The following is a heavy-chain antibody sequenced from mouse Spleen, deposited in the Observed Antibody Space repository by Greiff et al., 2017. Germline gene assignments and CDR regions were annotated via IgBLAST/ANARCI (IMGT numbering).Heavy chain of an antibody. CDR2: ISSGGSYT. J-gene: IGHJ3*01. Sequence: EVQLVESGGGLVKPGGSLKLSCAASGFTFSSYAMSWVRQTPEKRLEWVATISSGGSYTYYPDSVKGRFTISRDNAKNTLYLQMSSLRSEDTAMYYCAREGLRNFAYWGQGTLVTVSA. CDR1: GFTFSSYA. CDR3: AREGLRNFAY. D-gene: IGHD2-4*01. V-gene: IGHV5-9-3*01.